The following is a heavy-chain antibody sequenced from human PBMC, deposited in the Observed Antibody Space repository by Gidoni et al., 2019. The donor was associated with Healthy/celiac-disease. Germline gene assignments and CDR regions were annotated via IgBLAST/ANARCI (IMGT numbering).Heavy chain of an antibody. D-gene: IGHD3-22*01. V-gene: IGHV3-23*01. CDR1: GFTFSSYA. CDR2: ISGSGGST. Sequence: EVQLLESGGGLVQLGGSLRLSCAASGFTFSSYAMSWVRQAPGKGLGWVSAISGSGGSTYYADSVKGRFTISRDNSKNTLYLQMNSLRAEDTAVYYCAKPPYYYDSSGTNLGYYWGQGTLVTVSS. J-gene: IGHJ4*02. CDR3: AKPPYYYDSSGTNLGYY.